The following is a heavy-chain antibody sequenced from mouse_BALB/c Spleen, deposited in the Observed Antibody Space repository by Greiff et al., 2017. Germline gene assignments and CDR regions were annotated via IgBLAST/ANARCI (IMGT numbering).Heavy chain of an antibody. V-gene: IGHV5-4*02. CDR2: ISDGGSYT. J-gene: IGHJ4*01. Sequence: EVKLVESGGGLVKPGGSLKLSCAASGFTFSDYYMYWVRQTPEKRLEWVATISDGGSYTYYPDSVKGRFTISRDNAKNNLYLQMSSLKSEDTAMYYCARDNDYYAMDYWGQGTSVTVSS. CDR3: ARDNDYYAMDY. CDR1: GFTFSDYY.